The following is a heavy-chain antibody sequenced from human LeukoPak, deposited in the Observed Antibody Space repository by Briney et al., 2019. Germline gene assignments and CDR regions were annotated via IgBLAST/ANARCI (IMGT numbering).Heavy chain of an antibody. Sequence: KPGGSLRLSCAASGFTFSSYAMSWVRQAPGKGLEWVSSISSSSSYIYYADSVKGRFTISRDNAKNSLYLQMNSLRAEDTAVYYCARDDGYYGSGSFDAFDIWGQGTMVTVSS. CDR1: GFTFSSYA. V-gene: IGHV3-21*01. CDR2: ISSSSSYI. D-gene: IGHD3-10*01. J-gene: IGHJ3*02. CDR3: ARDDGYYGSGSFDAFDI.